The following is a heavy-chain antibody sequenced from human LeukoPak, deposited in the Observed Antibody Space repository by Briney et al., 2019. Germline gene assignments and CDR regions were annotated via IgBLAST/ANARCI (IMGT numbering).Heavy chain of an antibody. CDR2: INQDGSEI. V-gene: IGHV3-7*03. D-gene: IGHD1-26*01. CDR1: GFTFSTYW. J-gene: IGHJ4*02. CDR3: ARDKVVGPTILDC. Sequence: PGGSLRLSCAVSGFTFSTYWMSWVRQTPGMGLEWVANINQDGSEIYYVDSVKGRFTISRDNAKNSLYLQMNSLSAEDTAVYYCARDKVVGPTILDCWGQGTLVIVSS.